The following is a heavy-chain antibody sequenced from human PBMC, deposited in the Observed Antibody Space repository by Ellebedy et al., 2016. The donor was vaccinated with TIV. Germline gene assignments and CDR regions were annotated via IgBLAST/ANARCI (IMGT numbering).Heavy chain of an antibody. CDR2: INPSGGST. CDR1: GYTFTDYY. D-gene: IGHD5-12*01. CDR3: ASWGYEVATILHDY. J-gene: IGHJ4*02. Sequence: ASVKVSCKASGYTFTDYYMHWVRQAPGQGLEWMGIINPSGGSTSYAQKFQGRVTMTRDTSTSTVYMELSSLRSDDTAVYYCASWGYEVATILHDYWGQGTLVTVSS. V-gene: IGHV1-46*01.